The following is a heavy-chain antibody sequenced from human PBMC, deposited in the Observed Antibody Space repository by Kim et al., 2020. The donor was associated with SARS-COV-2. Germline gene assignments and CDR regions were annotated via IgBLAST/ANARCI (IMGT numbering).Heavy chain of an antibody. Sequence: KGRFTISRDNAKNSLYLQMNSRRAEDTALYYCAKDWGRGMYYYGSGSFDYWGQGTLVTVSS. J-gene: IGHJ4*02. CDR3: AKDWGRGMYYYGSGSFDY. V-gene: IGHV3-9*01. D-gene: IGHD3-10*01.